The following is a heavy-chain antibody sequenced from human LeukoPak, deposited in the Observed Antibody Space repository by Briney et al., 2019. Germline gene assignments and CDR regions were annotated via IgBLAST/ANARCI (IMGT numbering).Heavy chain of an antibody. CDR3: AREHSSGYYFDALDI. Sequence: ASVKVSCKASGYTFTNYGISWVRQAPGQGLEWMGWINPNSGGTNYAQKFQGRVTMTRDTSISTAYMELSRLRSDDTAVYYCAREHSSGYYFDALDIWGQGTMVTVSS. D-gene: IGHD3-22*01. V-gene: IGHV1-2*02. CDR1: GYTFTNYG. CDR2: INPNSGGT. J-gene: IGHJ3*02.